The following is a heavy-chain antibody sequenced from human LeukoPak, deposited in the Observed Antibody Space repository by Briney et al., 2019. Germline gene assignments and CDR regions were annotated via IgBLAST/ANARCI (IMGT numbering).Heavy chain of an antibody. V-gene: IGHV3-48*03. CDR1: GLTFSSYG. CDR2: ISSSGSII. J-gene: IGHJ4*02. D-gene: IGHD4-17*01. Sequence: GGSLRLSCAASGLTFSSYGMNWVRQAPGKGLEWVSYISSSGSIIYYADSVKGRFTISRDNAKNPLYLQMNSLRAEDTAVYYCASTTVTTFPDYWGQGTLVTVSS. CDR3: ASTTVTTFPDY.